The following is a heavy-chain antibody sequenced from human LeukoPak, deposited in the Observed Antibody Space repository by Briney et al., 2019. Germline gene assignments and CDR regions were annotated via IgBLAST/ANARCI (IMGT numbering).Heavy chain of an antibody. CDR2: INPNSGGT. V-gene: IGHV1-2*02. Sequence: ASVKVSCKASGYTSTGYYMHWVRQAPGQGLEWMGWINPNSGGTNYAQKFQGRVTMTRDTSISTAYMELSRLRSDDTAVYYCARAGVFIAVAGLFDYWGQGTLVTVSS. CDR3: ARAGVFIAVAGLFDY. J-gene: IGHJ4*02. CDR1: GYTSTGYY. D-gene: IGHD6-19*01.